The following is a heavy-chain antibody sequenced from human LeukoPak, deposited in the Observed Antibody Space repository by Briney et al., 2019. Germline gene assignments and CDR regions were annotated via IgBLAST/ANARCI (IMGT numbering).Heavy chain of an antibody. CDR1: GFTVSSNY. V-gene: IGHV3-23*01. Sequence: HSGGSLRLSCAASGFTVSSNYMSWVRQAPGKGLEWVSIISTSGGTTHYADSVKGRFTISRDNSKNTVYLQMDSLRAEDTAVYHCAKEGGNSGWYDFDYWGQGSLVTVSS. CDR2: ISTSGGTT. D-gene: IGHD6-19*01. CDR3: AKEGGNSGWYDFDY. J-gene: IGHJ4*02.